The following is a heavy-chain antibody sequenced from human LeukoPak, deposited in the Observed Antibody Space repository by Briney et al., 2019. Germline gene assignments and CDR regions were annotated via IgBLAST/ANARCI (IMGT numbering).Heavy chain of an antibody. CDR1: GFTFDDYA. V-gene: IGHV3-9*01. D-gene: IGHD5-18*01. Sequence: GGSLRLSCAASGFTFDDYAMHWVRQAPGKGLEWVSGISWNSGSIGYADSVKGRFTISRDNAKNSLYLQMNSLRAEDTALYYCAKGYSYGSYYFDYWGQGTLVTVSS. CDR3: AKGYSYGSYYFDY. J-gene: IGHJ4*02. CDR2: ISWNSGSI.